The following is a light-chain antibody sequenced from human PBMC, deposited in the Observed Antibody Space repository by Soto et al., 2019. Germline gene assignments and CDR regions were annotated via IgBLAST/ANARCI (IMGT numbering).Light chain of an antibody. J-gene: IGKJ1*01. Sequence: EIVLTQSPGTVSLSPGERATLSCRASQSVSSTYSAWYQQKPGQAPRLFIYAASSRATGIPDRFSGSGSGTEFTLTISRLEAEDSAVYYCQQYTTSPEWTFGQGTKVEIK. CDR2: AAS. CDR1: QSVSSTY. CDR3: QQYTTSPEWT. V-gene: IGKV3-20*01.